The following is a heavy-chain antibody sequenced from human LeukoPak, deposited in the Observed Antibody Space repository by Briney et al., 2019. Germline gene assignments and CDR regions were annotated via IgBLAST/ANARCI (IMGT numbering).Heavy chain of an antibody. Sequence: PGGSLRLSCAASGFTFDDYAMHWVRQAPGKGLEWVSGISWNSGSIGYADSVKGRFTISRDNAENSLYLQMNSLRAEDTALYYCAKEGGATIFGVVISGYGMDVWGQGTTVTVSS. V-gene: IGHV3-9*01. CDR3: AKEGGATIFGVVISGYGMDV. J-gene: IGHJ6*02. D-gene: IGHD3-3*01. CDR1: GFTFDDYA. CDR2: ISWNSGSI.